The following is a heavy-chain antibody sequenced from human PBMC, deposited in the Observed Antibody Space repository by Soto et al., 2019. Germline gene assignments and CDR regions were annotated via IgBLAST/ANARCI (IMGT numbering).Heavy chain of an antibody. CDR3: ARGPPGYYYDSSGFPPGLYFDY. CDR2: MNPNSGNT. D-gene: IGHD3-22*01. V-gene: IGHV1-8*01. Sequence: ASVKVSCKASGYTFTSYDINWVRQATGQGLEWMGWMNPNSGNTGYPQKFQGRVTITRDTSASTAYMELSSLRSEDTAVYYCARGPPGYYYDSSGFPPGLYFDYWGQGTLVTVSS. CDR1: GYTFTSYD. J-gene: IGHJ4*02.